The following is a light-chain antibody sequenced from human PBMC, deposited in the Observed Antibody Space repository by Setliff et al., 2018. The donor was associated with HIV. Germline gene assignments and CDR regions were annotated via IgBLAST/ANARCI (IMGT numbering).Light chain of an antibody. V-gene: IGLV2-14*01. Sequence: QSVLTQPASVSGSPGQSITISCTGTSSDVGGYKSVSWYQQHPGKAPKLMIYEVSNRPSGVSNRLSGSKSGNTASLTISGLQAEDEADYYCSSYTSGSTYVFGTGTKV. J-gene: IGLJ1*01. CDR3: SSYTSGSTYV. CDR2: EVS. CDR1: SSDVGGYKS.